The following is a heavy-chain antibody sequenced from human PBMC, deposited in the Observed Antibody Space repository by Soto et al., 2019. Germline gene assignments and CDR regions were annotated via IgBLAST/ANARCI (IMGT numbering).Heavy chain of an antibody. CDR2: IKGDASSV. CDR3: ARGASGRFYFDY. Sequence: EVQLVESGGGLVQPGGSLRLSCEASGFTFSSYWMHWVRQAPGKGLVWISRIKGDASSVNYAASVKGRFTISRDNAKNTLYLQMNSLSAEDTALYYCARGASGRFYFDYWGQGTVVTVSS. D-gene: IGHD3-10*01. V-gene: IGHV3-74*01. J-gene: IGHJ4*02. CDR1: GFTFSSYW.